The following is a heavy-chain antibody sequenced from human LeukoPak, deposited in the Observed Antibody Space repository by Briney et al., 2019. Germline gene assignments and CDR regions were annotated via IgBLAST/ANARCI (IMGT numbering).Heavy chain of an antibody. Sequence: GGSLRLSCAASGFNFSNYGMSWVRQAPGKGLEWVSVISGSGVSTYYADSVKGRFTISRDNAKNSLYLQMNSLRAEDTAVYYCGRVKEASAFDIWGQGTMVTVSS. J-gene: IGHJ3*02. CDR1: GFNFSNYG. CDR3: GRVKEASAFDI. D-gene: IGHD5-12*01. V-gene: IGHV3-23*01. CDR2: ISGSGVST.